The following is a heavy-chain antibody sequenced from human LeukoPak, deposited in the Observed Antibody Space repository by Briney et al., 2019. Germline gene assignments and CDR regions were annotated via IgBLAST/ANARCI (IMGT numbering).Heavy chain of an antibody. CDR3: ARRRGYNYGRGGYYYGIDV. CDR1: GGSFSGYY. D-gene: IGHD5-18*01. J-gene: IGHJ6*02. Sequence: PSETLSLTCAVYGGSFSGYYWSWIRQPPGKGLEWIGEINHSGSTNYNPSLKSRVTISVDTSKNQFSLKLSSVTAADTAVYYCARRRGYNYGRGGYYYGIDVWGQGTPVTVSS. CDR2: INHSGST. V-gene: IGHV4-34*01.